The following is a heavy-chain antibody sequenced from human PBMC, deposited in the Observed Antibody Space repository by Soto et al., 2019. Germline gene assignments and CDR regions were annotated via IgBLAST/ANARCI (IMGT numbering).Heavy chain of an antibody. CDR3: ARDPEPVDPVLSAFDI. D-gene: IGHD5-12*01. V-gene: IGHV3-48*01. J-gene: IGHJ3*02. CDR1: GFTFSSYS. CDR2: ISSSSSTI. Sequence: GGSLRLSCAASGFTFSSYSMNWVRQAPGKGLEWVSYISSSSSTIYYADSVKGRFTISRDNAKNSLYLQMNSLRAEDTAVYYCARDPEPVDPVLSAFDIWGQGTMVTVSS.